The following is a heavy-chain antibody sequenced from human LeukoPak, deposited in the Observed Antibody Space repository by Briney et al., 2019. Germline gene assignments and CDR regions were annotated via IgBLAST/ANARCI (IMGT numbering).Heavy chain of an antibody. Sequence: SETLSLTCTVSGGAITNYYWSWIRQPPGKGLECIGRISYSGRTYYNPSLQSRVTISVDTSKNQFSLRLSSVTAADTAVYYCARLRAYYYDTSGYYNFDFWGQGTLVTVSS. CDR3: ARLRAYYYDTSGYYNFDF. D-gene: IGHD3-22*01. CDR1: GGAITNYY. J-gene: IGHJ4*02. CDR2: ISYSGRT. V-gene: IGHV4-59*05.